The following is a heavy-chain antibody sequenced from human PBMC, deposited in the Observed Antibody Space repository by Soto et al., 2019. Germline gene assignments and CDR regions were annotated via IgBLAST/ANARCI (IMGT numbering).Heavy chain of an antibody. CDR1: GYTFTSYG. J-gene: IGHJ3*02. V-gene: IGHV1-18*01. CDR3: ARKYNWNYVGAFDI. Sequence: ASVKVSCKASGYTFTSYGISWLRQAPGQGLEWMGWISAYNGNTNYAQKLQGRVTMTTDTSTSTAYMELRSLRSDDTAVYYCARKYNWNYVGAFDIWGQGTMVTVSS. CDR2: ISAYNGNT. D-gene: IGHD1-7*01.